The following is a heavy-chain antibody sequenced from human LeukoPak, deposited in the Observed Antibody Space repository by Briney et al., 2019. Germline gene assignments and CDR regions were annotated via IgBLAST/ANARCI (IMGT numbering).Heavy chain of an antibody. CDR2: ISAYNGNT. Sequence: GASVKVSCKASGYTFTSYGISWVRQAPGQGLEWMGWISAYNGNTNYAQKFQGRVTMTTDTSTSTAYMELRSLRSDDTAVYYCARLPPNYYDSSGPDYWGQGTLVTVSS. CDR1: GYTFTSYG. CDR3: ARLPPNYYDSSGPDY. D-gene: IGHD3-22*01. V-gene: IGHV1-18*01. J-gene: IGHJ4*02.